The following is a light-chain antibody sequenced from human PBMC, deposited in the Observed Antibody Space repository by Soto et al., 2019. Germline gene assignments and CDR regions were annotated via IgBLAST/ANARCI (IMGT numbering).Light chain of an antibody. CDR3: MQALQKPST. V-gene: IGKV2-28*01. CDR1: ARLLHKNGYNY. J-gene: IGKJ4*01. Sequence: IVMTQSPLSLSVTPGEAASISCMSSARLLHKNGYNYLHWYLQKPGQSPQLLIYLGSNRASGVPDRFSGSVSGTVYTLKISRVEAEDVGVYYCMQALQKPSTFGRGTKVDI. CDR2: LGS.